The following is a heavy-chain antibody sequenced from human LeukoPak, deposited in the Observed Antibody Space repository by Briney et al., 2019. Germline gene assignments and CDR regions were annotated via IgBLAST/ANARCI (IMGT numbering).Heavy chain of an antibody. J-gene: IGHJ5*02. CDR3: ARELGCSSTSCLTYNWFDP. CDR1: GGSISSYY. CDR2: IYHSGST. D-gene: IGHD2-2*01. V-gene: IGHV4-38-2*02. Sequence: SETLSLTCTVSGGSISSYYWGWIRQPPGKGLEWIGSIYHSGSTYYNPSLKSRVTISVDTSKNQFSLKLSSVTAADTAVYYCARELGCSSTSCLTYNWFDPWGQGTLVTVSS.